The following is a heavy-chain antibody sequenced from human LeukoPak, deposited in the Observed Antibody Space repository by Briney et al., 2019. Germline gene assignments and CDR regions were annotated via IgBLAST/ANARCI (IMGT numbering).Heavy chain of an antibody. CDR1: GYTFTGYY. CDR3: ARDRTSGYNWFDP. D-gene: IGHD3-22*01. V-gene: IGHV1-2*02. J-gene: IGHJ5*02. CDR2: INPNSGDT. Sequence: ASVKVSCKASGYTFTGYYMHWVRQAPGQGLEWMGWINPNSGDTNYAQRFQGRVTMTRDTSISTAYMELSRLTSDDTAMYYCARDRTSGYNWFDPWGQGTLVTVSS.